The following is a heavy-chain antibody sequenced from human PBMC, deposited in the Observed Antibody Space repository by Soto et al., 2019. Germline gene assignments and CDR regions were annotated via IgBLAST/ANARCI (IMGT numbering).Heavy chain of an antibody. CDR2: IWFDGRNK. CDR3: AASRGYNYPSAY. V-gene: IGHV3-33*01. D-gene: IGHD5-18*01. J-gene: IGHJ4*02. CDR1: GFTFSSYG. Sequence: QVQLVESGGGVVQPGRSLRLSCAASGFTFSSYGMHWVRQAPGRGLEWVAVIWFDGRNKYYADSVKGRFTLSRDNSKNTLYLQMDSLRAEDTAVYYCAASRGYNYPSAYWGQGTLVTVSS.